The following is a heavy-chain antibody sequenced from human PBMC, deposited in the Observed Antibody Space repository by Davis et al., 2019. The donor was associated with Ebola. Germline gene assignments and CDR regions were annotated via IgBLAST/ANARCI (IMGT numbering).Heavy chain of an antibody. V-gene: IGHV4-59*01. CDR1: GGSISSYY. D-gene: IGHD2-2*01. CDR2: IYYSGST. J-gene: IGHJ5*02. CDR3: ARGLGSTSSHPVGWFDP. Sequence: PSETLSLTCTVSGGSISSYYWSWIRQPPGKGLEWIGYIYYSGSTNYNPSLKSRVTISVDTSKNQFSLKLSSVTAADTAVYYCARGLGSTSSHPVGWFDPWGQGTLVTVSS.